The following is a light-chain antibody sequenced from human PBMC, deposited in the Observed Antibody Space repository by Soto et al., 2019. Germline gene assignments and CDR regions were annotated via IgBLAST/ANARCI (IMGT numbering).Light chain of an antibody. J-gene: IGKJ2*01. CDR2: AAS. CDR1: QTVGSSY. CDR3: QQYSSAPFT. V-gene: IGKV3-20*01. Sequence: EIVLTQSPGILSLSPGERATLSCRASQTVGSSYFGWYQQKPGQAPRLLIYAASSRATGIPDRFSGSGSGTDFTLTIDSLEPEDYAVYFCQQYSSAPFTFGQGTRVDIK.